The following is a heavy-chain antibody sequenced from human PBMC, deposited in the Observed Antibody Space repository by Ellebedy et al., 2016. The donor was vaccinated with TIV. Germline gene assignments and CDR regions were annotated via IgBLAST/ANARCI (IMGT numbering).Heavy chain of an antibody. CDR2: MHGSGRGI. CDR1: GFTFSAFA. V-gene: IGHV3-23*01. CDR3: ARDAARSGWISDY. Sequence: PGGSLRLSCEASGFTFSAFAMGWVRQTPGKGLEWVSGMHGSGRGISYSESVKGRFIISRDSSKNTLYLQMNSLRVEDTAVYYCARDAARSGWISDYWGQGTLVTVSS. J-gene: IGHJ4*02. D-gene: IGHD6-19*01.